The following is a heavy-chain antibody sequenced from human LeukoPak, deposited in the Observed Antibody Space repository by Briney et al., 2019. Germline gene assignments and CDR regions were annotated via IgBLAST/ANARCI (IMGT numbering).Heavy chain of an antibody. D-gene: IGHD1-26*01. V-gene: IGHV3-33*01. CDR3: ARGRGSHSFDY. CDR2: IWYDGSNK. Sequence: PGRSLRLSCAASGFTFSSYGMHWVRQAPGKGLEWVAVIWYDGSNKYYADSVKGRFTISRDNSKNTLYLQMNSLRAEDTAVYYCARGRGSHSFDYWGQGTLVTVSS. J-gene: IGHJ4*02. CDR1: GFTFSSYG.